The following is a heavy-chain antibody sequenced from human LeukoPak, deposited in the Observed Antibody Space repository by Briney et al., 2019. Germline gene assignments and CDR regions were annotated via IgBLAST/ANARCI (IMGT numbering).Heavy chain of an antibody. J-gene: IGHJ4*02. V-gene: IGHV3-43*02. CDR2: ISGDGGST. CDR3: ARVEYTYSSYFDY. Sequence: PGGSLRLSCAASGFTFDDYTMHWVRQAPGKGLEWVSLISGDGGSTYYADSVKGRFTISRDNAKNSLYLQMNSLRDEDTAVYYCARVEYTYSSYFDYWGQGTLVTVSS. D-gene: IGHD5-18*01. CDR1: GFTFDDYT.